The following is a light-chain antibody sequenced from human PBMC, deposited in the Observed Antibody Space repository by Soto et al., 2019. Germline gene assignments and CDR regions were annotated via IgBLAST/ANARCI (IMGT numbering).Light chain of an antibody. J-gene: IGLJ2*01. CDR1: SSDVGSYNL. Sequence: QPVLTQPASVSGSPGQSITISCTGTSSDVGSYNLVSWYQQHPGKAPKLMIYEGSKRPSGVSNRFSGSKSGNTASLTISGLQAEDEADYYCCSSAGSSTVVFGGGTKLTVL. V-gene: IGLV2-23*01. CDR2: EGS. CDR3: CSSAGSSTVV.